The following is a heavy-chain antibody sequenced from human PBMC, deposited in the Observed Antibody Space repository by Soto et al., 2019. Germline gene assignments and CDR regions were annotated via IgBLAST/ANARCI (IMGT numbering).Heavy chain of an antibody. Sequence: GGSLRLSCAASGFTFSNYWMTWVRQSPGKGLEWVANIKEDGSEKHYVDSVKGRFTISRDNAKNSLYLQMNSLRVEDTAVYFCSRDVVVGAKALNYWGQGALVTVSS. J-gene: IGHJ4*02. D-gene: IGHD2-15*01. CDR3: SRDVVVGAKALNY. CDR1: GFTFSNYW. V-gene: IGHV3-7*01. CDR2: IKEDGSEK.